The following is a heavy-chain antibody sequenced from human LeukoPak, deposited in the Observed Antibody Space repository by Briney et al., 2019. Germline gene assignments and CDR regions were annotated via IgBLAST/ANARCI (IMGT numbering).Heavy chain of an antibody. CDR1: GYTFTGYY. J-gene: IGHJ6*02. D-gene: IGHD3-3*01. CDR2: INPNSGGT. CDR3: ARVRPITILGVVSPMDV. Sequence: ASVKVSCKASGYTFTGYYMHWVRQAPGQGLEWMGWINPNSGGTNYAQKFQGRVTMTRDTSISTAYMELSRLRSDDTAVYYCARVRPITILGVVSPMDVWGQGTTVTVSS. V-gene: IGHV1-2*02.